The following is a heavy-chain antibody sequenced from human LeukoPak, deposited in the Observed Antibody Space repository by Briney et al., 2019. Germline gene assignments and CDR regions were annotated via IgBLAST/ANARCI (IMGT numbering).Heavy chain of an antibody. CDR2: ISAYNGNT. J-gene: IGHJ6*03. CDR1: GYTFTSYG. V-gene: IGHV1-18*01. D-gene: IGHD3-16*02. CDR3: ARDGPPPYDYVWGSYHNYYYYYYMDV. Sequence: ASAKVSCKASGYTFTSYGISWVRQAPGQGLEWMGWISAYNGNTNYAQKLQGRVTMTTDTSTSTAYMELRSLRSDDTAVYYCARDGPPPYDYVWGSYHNYYYYYYMDVWGKGTTVTISS.